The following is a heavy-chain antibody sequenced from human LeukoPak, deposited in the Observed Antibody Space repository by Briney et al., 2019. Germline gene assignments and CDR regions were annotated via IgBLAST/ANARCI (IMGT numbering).Heavy chain of an antibody. V-gene: IGHV3-23*01. D-gene: IGHD5-18*01. Sequence: GGSLRLSCAACGFTFSSYAMSWVRQAPGKGLEWVSAISGSGGSTYYADSVKGRFTISRDNSKSTLYLQMNSLRAEDTAVYYCAKGYSYGYANFDYWGQGTLVTVSS. CDR1: GFTFSSYA. CDR3: AKGYSYGYANFDY. CDR2: ISGSGGST. J-gene: IGHJ4*02.